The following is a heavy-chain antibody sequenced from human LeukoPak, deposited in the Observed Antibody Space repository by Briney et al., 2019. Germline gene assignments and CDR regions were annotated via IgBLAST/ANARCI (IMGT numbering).Heavy chain of an antibody. CDR2: ITSKTDGGTT. J-gene: IGHJ6*02. V-gene: IGHV3-15*01. CDR3: TTVDSSSWLYYYYGMDV. CDR1: GFTFSNAW. Sequence: GGSLRLSCAASGFTFSNAWMSWVRQAPGKGLEWVGRITSKTDGGTTDYAAPVNGRFTISRDDSKNTLYLQMNSLKTEDTAVYYCTTVDSSSWLYYYYGMDVWGQGTTVTVSS. D-gene: IGHD6-13*01.